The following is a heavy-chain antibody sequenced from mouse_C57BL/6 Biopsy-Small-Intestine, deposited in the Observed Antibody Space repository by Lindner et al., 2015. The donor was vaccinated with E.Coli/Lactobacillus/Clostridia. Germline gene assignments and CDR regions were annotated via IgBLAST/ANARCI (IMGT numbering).Heavy chain of an antibody. CDR3: ARLVVPAAINPVDF. Sequence: SVKVSCKASGYTFTDYYIHWVRQAPGQGLEWMGWINPNNGDTNLAQKFQGRVTMTRDRSINTAYLELSSLTSDDTAVYHCARLVVPAAINPVDFRGQGTLVTVSS. D-gene: IGHD3-1*01. J-gene: IGHJ4*01. CDR2: INPNNGDT. CDR1: GYTFTDYY. V-gene: IGHV14-2*02.